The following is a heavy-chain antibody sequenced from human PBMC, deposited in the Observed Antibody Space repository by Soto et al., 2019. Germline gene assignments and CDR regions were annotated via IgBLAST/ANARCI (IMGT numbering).Heavy chain of an antibody. V-gene: IGHV3-23*04. Sequence: MQLVESGGGVVQPGRSLRLSCAASGFAFSSYAMSWVRQAPGKGLEWVSAISGSGGSTYYADSVKGRFTISRDNSKNTLYLQMNSLRAEDTAVYYCAKLLADRGDYWGQGTLVTVSS. CDR3: AKLLADRGDY. CDR2: ISGSGGST. J-gene: IGHJ4*02. D-gene: IGHD2-21*01. CDR1: GFAFSSYA.